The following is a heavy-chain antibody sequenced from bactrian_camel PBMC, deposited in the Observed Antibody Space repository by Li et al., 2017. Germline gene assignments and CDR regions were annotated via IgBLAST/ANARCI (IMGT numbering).Heavy chain of an antibody. CDR3: AASDSPILCAYNY. V-gene: IGHV3S55*01. Sequence: HVQLVESGGGSVQAGESLRLSCVASGYTLPMNMGWFRQAPGKERERVARLIKGTTTLYLDSVKGRFTISQDNAKNILYLQMNTLEPEDTAMYYCAASDSPILCAYNYWGQGTQVTVS. CDR2: LIKGTTT. J-gene: IGHJ4*01. CDR1: GYTLPMN.